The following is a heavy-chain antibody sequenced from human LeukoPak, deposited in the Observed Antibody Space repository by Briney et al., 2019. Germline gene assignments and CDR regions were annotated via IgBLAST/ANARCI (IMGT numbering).Heavy chain of an antibody. V-gene: IGHV3-23*01. CDR3: ARGGVYIGSFFDY. D-gene: IGHD1-26*01. Sequence: GGSLRLSCAASGFTFTSYAMSWVRQAPGKGLEWVSAITGSGGSTYYADSAKGRFTISRDNSKNTLYLQINSLTVDDAALYYCARGGVYIGSFFDYWGQGTLVTVSS. CDR1: GFTFTSYA. CDR2: ITGSGGST. J-gene: IGHJ4*02.